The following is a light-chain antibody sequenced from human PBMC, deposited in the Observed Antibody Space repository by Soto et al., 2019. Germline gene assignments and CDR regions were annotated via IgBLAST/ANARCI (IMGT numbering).Light chain of an antibody. Sequence: QSALTQPASVSGSPGQTITISCTGTSSDVGGHNYVSWYQQHPGKAPKLMISEVSDRPSGVSSRFSGSKSGNTASLTISGLQAEDEADYFCTSYTSSTTRVFGSGTKLTVL. CDR3: TSYTSSTTRV. J-gene: IGLJ1*01. CDR1: SSDVGGHNY. V-gene: IGLV2-14*01. CDR2: EVS.